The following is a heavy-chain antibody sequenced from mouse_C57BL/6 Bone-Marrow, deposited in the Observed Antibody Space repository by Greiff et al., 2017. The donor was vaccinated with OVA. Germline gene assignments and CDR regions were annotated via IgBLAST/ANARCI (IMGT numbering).Heavy chain of an antibody. CDR2: IDPENGDT. Sequence: EVQLQQSGAELVRPGASVKLSCTASGFNIKDDYMHWVKQRPEQGLEWIGRIDPENGDTEYASKFQGKATITADKSSNTAYLQLSSLTSEDAGVYYGISPWFAYWGQGTLVTVSA. V-gene: IGHV14-4*01. CDR3: ISPWFAY. J-gene: IGHJ3*01. CDR1: GFNIKDDY.